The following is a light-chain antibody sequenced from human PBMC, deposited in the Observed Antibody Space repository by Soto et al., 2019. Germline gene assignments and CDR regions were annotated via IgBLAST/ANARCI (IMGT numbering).Light chain of an antibody. CDR3: QQHINWPLT. J-gene: IGKJ4*01. V-gene: IGKV3-11*01. CDR2: EAS. Sequence: EIVLTQSPATLSLSPGERATLSCRASQTVSSSLAWYQQKPGQAPRLLIYEASNRATGTPARFSGSGSGADFTLTISSLEPEDFALYYCQQHINWPLTFGGGTKVDIK. CDR1: QTVSSS.